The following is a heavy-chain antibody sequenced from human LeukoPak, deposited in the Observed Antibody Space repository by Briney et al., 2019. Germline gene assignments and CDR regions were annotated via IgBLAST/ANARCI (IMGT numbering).Heavy chain of an antibody. J-gene: IGHJ4*02. CDR2: IYENGGTT. CDR1: GFTFRSHA. Sequence: GGSLRLSCVGSGFTFRSHAMSWVRQAPEKGLEFVSGIYENGGTTYYADSVKGRFSISRDDSKNTLYLQMDSLRGEDTAVYYCAKDFRIGYSAHFDYWGQGALVTVSS. V-gene: IGHV3-23*01. D-gene: IGHD2-21*01. CDR3: AKDFRIGYSAHFDY.